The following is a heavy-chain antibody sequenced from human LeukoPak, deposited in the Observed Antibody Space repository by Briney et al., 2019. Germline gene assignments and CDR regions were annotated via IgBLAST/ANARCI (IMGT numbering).Heavy chain of an antibody. CDR2: IYYRGST. CDR3: ARASGELSDAFDI. J-gene: IGHJ3*02. V-gene: IGHV4-59*01. CDR1: GGSISSYY. Sequence: SETLSLTCTVSGGSISSYYWSWIRQPPGKGLEWIGYIYYRGSTNYNPSLKSRVTISVDTSKNQCSLKLSSVTAADAAVYYCARASGELSDAFDIWGQGTMVTVSS. D-gene: IGHD3-16*02.